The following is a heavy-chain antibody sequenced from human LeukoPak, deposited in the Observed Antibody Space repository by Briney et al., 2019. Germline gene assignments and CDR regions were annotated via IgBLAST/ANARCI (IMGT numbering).Heavy chain of an antibody. CDR3: ARGKGSSLDY. J-gene: IGHJ4*02. V-gene: IGHV4-34*01. D-gene: IGHD1-26*01. CDR1: GGSFIGYY. Sequence: SETLSLTCAVYGGSFIGYYWSWIRQPPGKGLEWIGEINHSGSTNYNPSLKSRVTISVDTSKNQFSLKLSSVTAADTAVYYCARGKGSSLDYWGQGTLVTVSS. CDR2: INHSGST.